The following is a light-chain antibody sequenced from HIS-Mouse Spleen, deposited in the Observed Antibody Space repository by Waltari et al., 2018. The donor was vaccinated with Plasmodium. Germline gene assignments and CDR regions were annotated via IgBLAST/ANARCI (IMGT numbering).Light chain of an antibody. CDR2: QDS. CDR1: KLGDKY. V-gene: IGLV3-1*01. CDR3: QAWDSSTVV. J-gene: IGLJ2*01. Sequence: SYELTQPPSVSVSPGQTASIPCSGDKLGDKYACWYQQKPGQSPVLVIYQDSKRPSGNPERFSGSNSGNTATLTISWTQAMDEADYYCQAWDSSTVVFGGGTKLTVL.